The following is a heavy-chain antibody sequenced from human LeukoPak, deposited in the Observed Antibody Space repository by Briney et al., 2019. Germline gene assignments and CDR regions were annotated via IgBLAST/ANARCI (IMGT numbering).Heavy chain of an antibody. CDR3: VKDGIWSFDY. CDR1: GFTFNINW. J-gene: IGHJ4*02. Sequence: GGSLRLACAASGFTFNINWMPWARQAPGKGLEWVASINPGGGGKYYVESLKGRFTISRDDAKNSLYLQMNSLRAEDTAVYYCVKDGIWSFDYWGQGTLVTVSS. CDR2: INPGGGGK. D-gene: IGHD6-13*01. V-gene: IGHV3-7*01.